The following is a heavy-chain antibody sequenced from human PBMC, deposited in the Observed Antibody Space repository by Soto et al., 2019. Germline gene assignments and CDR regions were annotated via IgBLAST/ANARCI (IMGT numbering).Heavy chain of an antibody. D-gene: IGHD6-19*01. Sequence: SETLSLTCTVSGGSISSYYWSWIRQPPGKGLEWIGYIYYSGSTNYNPSLKSRVTISVDTSKNQFSLKLSSVTAADTAVYYCARKGANGWSPSGYYYYYGMDVWGQGTTVTVSS. CDR2: IYYSGST. CDR3: ARKGANGWSPSGYYYYYGMDV. J-gene: IGHJ6*02. V-gene: IGHV4-59*01. CDR1: GGSISSYY.